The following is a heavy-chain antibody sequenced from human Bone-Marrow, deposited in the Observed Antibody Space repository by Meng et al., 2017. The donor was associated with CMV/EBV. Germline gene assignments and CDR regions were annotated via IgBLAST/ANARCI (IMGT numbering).Heavy chain of an antibody. CDR3: ARDREPGAFDI. Sequence: GGSLRLSCKGSGYSFTSYWISWVRQMPGKGLEWMGIIYPGDSDTRYSPSFQGQVTISADKSISTAYLQWSSLKASDTAMYYCARDREPGAFDIWGQGTMVTVSS. CDR1: GYSFTSYW. D-gene: IGHD1-14*01. V-gene: IGHV5-51*01. CDR2: IYPGDSDT. J-gene: IGHJ3*02.